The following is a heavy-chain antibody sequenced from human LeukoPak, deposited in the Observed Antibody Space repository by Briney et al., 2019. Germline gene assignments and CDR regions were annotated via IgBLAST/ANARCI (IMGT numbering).Heavy chain of an antibody. CDR3: ARDLWNEYSSSRWFDP. V-gene: IGHV1-46*01. Sequence: ASVKVSCKASGYTFTSYYMHWVRQAPGQGLEWMGIINPSGGSTSYAQKFQGRVTMTRDTSTSTVYMELSSLRSEDTAVYYCARDLWNEYSSSRWFDPWGQGTLVTVSS. D-gene: IGHD6-6*01. CDR2: INPSGGST. CDR1: GYTFTSYY. J-gene: IGHJ5*02.